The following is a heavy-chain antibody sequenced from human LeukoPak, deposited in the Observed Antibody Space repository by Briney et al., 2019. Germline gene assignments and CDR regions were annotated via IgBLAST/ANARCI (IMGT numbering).Heavy chain of an antibody. D-gene: IGHD5-12*01. CDR2: ISGSGGST. CDR1: GFTFSSCA. J-gene: IGHJ2*01. CDR3: ARWRSIVATSYFDL. V-gene: IGHV3-23*01. Sequence: PGGSLRLSCAASGFTFSSCAMSWVRQAPGKGLEWVSAISGSGGSTYYADSVKGRFTISRDNSKNTLYLQMNSLRAEDTAVYYCARWRSIVATSYFDLWGRGTLVTVSS.